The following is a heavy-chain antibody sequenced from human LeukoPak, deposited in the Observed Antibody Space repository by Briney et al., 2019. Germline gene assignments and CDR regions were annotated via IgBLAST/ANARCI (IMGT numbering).Heavy chain of an antibody. CDR3: ARGPGYCSSTSCYGLYMDV. CDR1: GGSISSGSYY. CDR2: IYTSGST. Sequence: SETLSLTCTISGGSISSGSYYWSWVRQPAVKTLDWIGRIYTSGSTNYNPSLKSRVTISVDTSKNQFSLKLSPVTAADTAVYYCARGPGYCSSTSCYGLYMDVWGKGTTVTISS. V-gene: IGHV4-61*02. D-gene: IGHD2-2*01. J-gene: IGHJ6*03.